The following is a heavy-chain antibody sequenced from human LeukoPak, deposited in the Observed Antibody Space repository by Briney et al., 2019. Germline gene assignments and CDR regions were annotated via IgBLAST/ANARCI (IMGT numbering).Heavy chain of an antibody. Sequence: SETLSITCTVSGASVNSFYWSWIRQPQGKGLEWIGYMYYSDRTNYNPSLKSRATISVDPSNRQISLSLTSVTAADTAFYYCARTRAPYGDYLKYFDHWGQGVLVTVSS. CDR3: ARTRAPYGDYLKYFDH. CDR1: GASVNSFY. D-gene: IGHD4-17*01. V-gene: IGHV4-59*02. CDR2: MYYSDRT. J-gene: IGHJ4*02.